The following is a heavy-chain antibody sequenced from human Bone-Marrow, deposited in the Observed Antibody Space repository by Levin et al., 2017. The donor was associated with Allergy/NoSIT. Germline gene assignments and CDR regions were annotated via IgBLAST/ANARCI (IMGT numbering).Heavy chain of an antibody. CDR3: AHTRFLSGVYGVDY. CDR1: GFSLTTSGVG. CDR2: CVWLLFP. J-gene: IGHJ4*02. V-gene: IGHV2-5*02. Sequence: GLTLVKPTQTLTLTCTVSGFSLTTSGVGVAWIRQSPGKALEWLACCVWLLFPPSSPSLKSRLTITKDTSRNQVVLTMTNMDPVDTATDYCAHTRFLSGVYGVDYWGQGTLVTVSS. D-gene: IGHD2-15*01.